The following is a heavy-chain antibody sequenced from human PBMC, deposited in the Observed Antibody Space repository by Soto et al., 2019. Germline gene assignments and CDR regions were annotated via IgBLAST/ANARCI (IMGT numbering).Heavy chain of an antibody. D-gene: IGHD3-22*01. CDR1: GGSISSGGYY. V-gene: IGHV4-31*03. CDR2: IYYSGST. J-gene: IGHJ5*02. Sequence: SETLSLTCTVSGGSISSGGYYWSWIRQHPGKGLEWIGYIYYSGSTYYNPSLKSRVTISVDTSKNQFSLKLSSVTAADTAVYYCARDKSDSKGPGSGRWFDPWGQGTLVTVSS. CDR3: ARDKSDSKGPGSGRWFDP.